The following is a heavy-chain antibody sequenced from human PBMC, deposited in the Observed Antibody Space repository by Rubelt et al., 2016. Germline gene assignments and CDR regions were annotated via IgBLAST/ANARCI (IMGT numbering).Heavy chain of an antibody. CDR2: INHDGGST. Sequence: QVQLVQSGAEVKKPGASVKVSCKASGYIFTNYHMHWLRQAPGQGLEWIGIINHDGGSTSYAQRFQGRLTLTRDTSTSTVYMELSSLRSEDTAIYYCARTGGFDCWGQGTLVTVSS. J-gene: IGHJ4*02. CDR1: GYIFTNYH. V-gene: IGHV1-46*01. D-gene: IGHD1-14*01. CDR3: ARTGGFDC.